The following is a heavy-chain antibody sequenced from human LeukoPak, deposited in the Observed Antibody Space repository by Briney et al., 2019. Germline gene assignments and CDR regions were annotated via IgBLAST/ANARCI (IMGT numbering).Heavy chain of an antibody. CDR2: IYYSGST. Sequence: PSETLSLTCTVSGVSISSGDYYWSWIRQPPGKGLEWIGYIYYSGSTNYNPSLKSRVTISVDTSKNQFSLKLSSVTAADTAVYYCARGVTFGGVYDYWGQGTLVTVSS. CDR1: GVSISSGDYY. J-gene: IGHJ4*02. D-gene: IGHD3-16*01. CDR3: ARGVTFGGVYDY. V-gene: IGHV4-61*08.